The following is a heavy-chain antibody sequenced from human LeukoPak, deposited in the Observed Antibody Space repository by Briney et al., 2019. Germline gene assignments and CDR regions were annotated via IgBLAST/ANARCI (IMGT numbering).Heavy chain of an antibody. Sequence: ASVKVSCKASGYTFSDYYLHWVRQATGQGLEWMGWMNPNSGNTGYAQKFQGRVTMTRNTSISTAYMELSSLRSEDTAVYYCARGMRGSYYYVAYWGQGTLVTVSS. J-gene: IGHJ4*02. CDR3: ARGMRGSYYYVAY. D-gene: IGHD1-26*01. CDR2: MNPNSGNT. CDR1: GYTFSDYY. V-gene: IGHV1-8*02.